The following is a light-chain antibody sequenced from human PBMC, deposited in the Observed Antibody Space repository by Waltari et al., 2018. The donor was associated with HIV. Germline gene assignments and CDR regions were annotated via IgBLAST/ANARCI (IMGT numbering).Light chain of an antibody. CDR3: MIWHSKAYV. CDR1: RAIKFASYR. J-gene: IGLJ1*01. CDR2: YKSDSDV. V-gene: IGLV5-45*03. Sequence: AVLTLPSSLSAPPGTSASLPCTLRRAIKFASYRIYWYQQRYMTPPQYLLTYKSDSDVQRGSGVPSRFSASKDASANAGILRISGIQSEDEADYYCMIWHSKAYVFGSGTKVTV.